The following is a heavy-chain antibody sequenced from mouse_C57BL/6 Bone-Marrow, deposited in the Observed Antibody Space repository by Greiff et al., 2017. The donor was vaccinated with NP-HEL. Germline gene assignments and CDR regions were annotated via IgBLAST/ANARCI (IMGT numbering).Heavy chain of an antibody. Sequence: EVQLQQSGTVLARPGASVKMSCKTSGYTFTSYWMHWVKQRPGPGLEWIGAIYPGNSDTSYNQKFKGKAKLTAVTSASTAYMELSSLTNEDSAVYYCTRYYYGSSSWFAYWGQGTLVTVSA. CDR1: GYTFTSYW. V-gene: IGHV1-5*01. CDR2: IYPGNSDT. CDR3: TRYYYGSSSWFAY. D-gene: IGHD1-1*01. J-gene: IGHJ3*01.